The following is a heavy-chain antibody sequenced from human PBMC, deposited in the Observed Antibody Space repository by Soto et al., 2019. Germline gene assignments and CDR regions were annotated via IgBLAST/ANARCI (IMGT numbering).Heavy chain of an antibody. J-gene: IGHJ4*02. V-gene: IGHV1-8*01. CDR2: MNPNSGNT. CDR3: ARGYGFSRGSWYLGSVGIAY. CDR1: GYTFTSYD. D-gene: IGHD6-13*01. Sequence: ASVKVSCKASGYTFTSYDINWVRQATGQGLEWMGWMNPNSGNTGYAQKFQGRVTMTRNTSISTAYMELSSLRSEDTAVYYCARGYGFSRGSWYLGSVGIAYWGQGTLVTVSS.